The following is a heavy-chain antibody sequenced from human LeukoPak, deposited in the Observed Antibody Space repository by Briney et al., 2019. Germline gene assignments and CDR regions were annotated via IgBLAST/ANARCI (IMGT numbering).Heavy chain of an antibody. CDR1: GLTFTNYG. CDR2: ISGSGSDT. J-gene: IGHJ4*02. Sequence: PGGSLKLSCAASGLTFTNYGMTWVRQAPGKGLEWVSSISGSGSDTYYADSVKGRFTISGDNSKSTLYVQMVSLRAEDTAIYYCAGSSGWWAHDYWGQGTLVTVSS. CDR3: AGSSGWWAHDY. V-gene: IGHV3-23*01. D-gene: IGHD6-19*01.